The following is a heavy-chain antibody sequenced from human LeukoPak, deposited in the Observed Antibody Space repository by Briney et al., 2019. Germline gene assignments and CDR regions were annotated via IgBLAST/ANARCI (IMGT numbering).Heavy chain of an antibody. CDR2: INPNSAGT. J-gene: IGHJ4*02. CDR1: GDTFTGYF. CDR3: ARDERYDSSGYPFDY. D-gene: IGHD3-22*01. V-gene: IGHV1-2*02. Sequence: ASLKVSCKASGDTFTGYFIQRVRQAPGYGIEWMEWINPNSAGTNYAQKFQGRVTMTRDTSISTAYMELSRLRSDDTAVYYCARDERYDSSGYPFDYWGQGTLVTVSS.